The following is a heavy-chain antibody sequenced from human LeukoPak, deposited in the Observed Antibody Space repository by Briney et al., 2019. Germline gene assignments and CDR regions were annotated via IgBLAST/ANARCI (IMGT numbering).Heavy chain of an antibody. CDR2: INHSEST. Sequence: LETLSLNFDFLGGPFKGYYWRWIRQPPPRGVAWVGEINHSESTNYIPSLQRRVSLSIDTSKNQLSLTLSSVSAADTAVYYCARLRRIASYSGSRKGALWDYWGQGTLVTVSS. J-gene: IGHJ4*02. CDR1: GGPFKGYY. CDR3: ARLRRIASYSGSRKGALWDY. D-gene: IGHD1-26*01. V-gene: IGHV4-34*01.